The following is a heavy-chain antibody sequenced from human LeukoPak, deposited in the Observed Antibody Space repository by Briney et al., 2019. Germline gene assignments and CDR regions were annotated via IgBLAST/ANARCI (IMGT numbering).Heavy chain of an antibody. V-gene: IGHV3-9*01. CDR1: GFTFDDYA. Sequence: PGGSPRLSCAASGFTFDDYAMHWVRQAPGKGLEWVSGISWNSGSIGYADSVKGRFTISRDNAKNSLYLQMNSLRAEDTALYYCAKSGRTYYDILTGYYTPTHYYGMDVWGQGTTVTVSS. CDR3: AKSGRTYYDILTGYYTPTHYYGMDV. D-gene: IGHD3-9*01. CDR2: ISWNSGSI. J-gene: IGHJ6*02.